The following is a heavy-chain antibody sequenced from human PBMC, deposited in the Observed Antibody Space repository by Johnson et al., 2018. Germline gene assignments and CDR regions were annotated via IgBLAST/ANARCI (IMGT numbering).Heavy chain of an antibody. Sequence: VQLVQSGGGLVQPGRSLRLSCIASGFSFDDFAMYWVRQAPGKGLEWVSIIRSSSSYIYYADAVKGRFTISRDNAKNLLYLQMNSLTAEDTAVYYCARGNFGMDVWGQWTTVTVSS. V-gene: IGHV3-21*01. CDR1: GFSFDDFA. CDR2: IRSSSSYI. CDR3: ARGNFGMDV. J-gene: IGHJ6*02.